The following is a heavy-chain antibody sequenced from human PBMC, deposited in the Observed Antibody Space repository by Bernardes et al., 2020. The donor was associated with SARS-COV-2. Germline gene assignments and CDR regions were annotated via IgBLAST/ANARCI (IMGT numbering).Heavy chain of an antibody. Sequence: ASVKVSCKASGYTFTSRGFTWVRQAPGQGLEWLGWISASGDNTHYSQSLQGRITLTTDTSTSTTYMELRSLRSADTGVYFCVRVAGYSRSYFDVWGRGTLVSVSA. J-gene: IGHJ2*01. CDR3: VRVAGYSRSYFDV. CDR1: GYTFTSRG. D-gene: IGHD3-10*01. CDR2: ISASGDNT. V-gene: IGHV1-18*04.